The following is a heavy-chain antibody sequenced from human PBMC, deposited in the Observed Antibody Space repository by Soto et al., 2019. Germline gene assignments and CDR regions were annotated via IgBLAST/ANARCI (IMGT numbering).Heavy chain of an antibody. CDR2: IWYDGSNK. CDR1: GFTFSSYG. J-gene: IGHJ4*02. CDR3: ARDQARYSGSYGNDY. Sequence: GGSLRLSCAASGFTFSSYGMHWVRQAPGKGLEWVAVIWYDGSNKYYADFVKGRFTISRDNSKNTLYLQMNSLRAEDTAVYYCARDQARYSGSYGNDYWGQGTLVTVSS. D-gene: IGHD1-26*01. V-gene: IGHV3-33*01.